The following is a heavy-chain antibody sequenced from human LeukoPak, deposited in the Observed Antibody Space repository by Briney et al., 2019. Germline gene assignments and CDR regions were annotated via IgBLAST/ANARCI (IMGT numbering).Heavy chain of an antibody. D-gene: IGHD4-17*01. J-gene: IGHJ4*02. CDR1: GFTFSSYA. CDR2: ISGSGGST. V-gene: IGHV3-23*01. CDR3: AKGDYGDYLIAY. Sequence: KAGGSLRLSCAASGFTFSSYAMSWVRQAPGKGLEWVSAISGSGGSTYYADSVKGRFTISRDNSKNTLYLQMNSLRAEDTAVYYCAKGDYGDYLIAYWGQGTLVTVSS.